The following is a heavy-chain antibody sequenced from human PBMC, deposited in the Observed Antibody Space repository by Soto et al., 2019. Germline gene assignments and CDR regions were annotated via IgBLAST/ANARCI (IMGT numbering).Heavy chain of an antibody. CDR2: IYSLGGT. Sequence: QVQLQESGPRLLKPSETLSLTCTVAGGSIRSYYWSWFRQPAGKGLEWLGRIYSLGGTNYNPSLKNRVIMSIDRSTNQFYLRLNSVTAADTAVYYCAREAGDDDGDFDDYWGQGILVTVSS. V-gene: IGHV4-4*07. J-gene: IGHJ4*02. D-gene: IGHD4-17*01. CDR1: GGSIRSYY. CDR3: AREAGDDDGDFDDY.